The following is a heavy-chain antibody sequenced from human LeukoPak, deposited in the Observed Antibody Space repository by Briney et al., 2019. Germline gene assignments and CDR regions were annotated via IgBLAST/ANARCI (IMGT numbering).Heavy chain of an antibody. CDR3: ARDLLGSSSRT. CDR2: INPNSGGT. D-gene: IGHD7-27*01. Sequence: ASVKVSCNASGYTFTGYYLYWVRQAPAQGPEWMGRINPNSGGTNYAQKFQGRVTMTRDTSISTAYMELSRLRSDDTVVYYCARDLLGSSSRTWGQGTLVTVSS. V-gene: IGHV1-2*05. CDR1: GYTFTGYY. J-gene: IGHJ5*02.